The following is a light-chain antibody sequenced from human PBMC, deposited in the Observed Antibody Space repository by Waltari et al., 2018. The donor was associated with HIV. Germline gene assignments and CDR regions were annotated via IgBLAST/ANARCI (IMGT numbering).Light chain of an antibody. CDR3: QSYDSSLSGSI. CDR2: GNI. J-gene: IGLJ2*01. V-gene: IGLV1-40*01. Sequence: QSVLTQPPSVSGAPGQRVTISCTGSSSNIGAGYDVHWYQQLPGTAPQLLINGNINRPSGVPDRFADSKSGTSASLAITGLQAEDEADYYCQSYDSSLSGSIFGGGTKLTVL. CDR1: SSNIGAGYD.